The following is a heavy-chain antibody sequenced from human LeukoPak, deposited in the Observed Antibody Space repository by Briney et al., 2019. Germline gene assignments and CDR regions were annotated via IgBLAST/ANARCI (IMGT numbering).Heavy chain of an antibody. CDR1: GYTFTDEY. J-gene: IGHJ4*02. Sequence: ASVKVSCKTSGYTFTDEYIHWVRQAPGHGLECMGWMHPNTGDTVYVQKFQGRVSFTRDTSISTAYMELHRLRSDNTAVYYCVRHLTDPTSGDYWGQGTLVTVSS. CDR3: VRHLTDPTSGDY. V-gene: IGHV1-2*02. CDR2: MHPNTGDT. D-gene: IGHD1-14*01.